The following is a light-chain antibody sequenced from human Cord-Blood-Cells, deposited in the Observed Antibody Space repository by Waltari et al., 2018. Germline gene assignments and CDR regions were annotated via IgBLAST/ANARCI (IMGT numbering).Light chain of an antibody. J-gene: IGLJ3*02. V-gene: IGLV2-23*01. CDR2: EGS. CDR3: CSYAGSSRV. CDR1: SSDVGSYNL. Sequence: QSALTQPASVSGSPGQSITISCTGTSSDVGSYNLVSWYQQHPGKAPKLMIYEGSKRPSGVSKRFSGSKYDNTASPTISGLQAEDEADYYCCSYAGSSRVFGGGTKLTVL.